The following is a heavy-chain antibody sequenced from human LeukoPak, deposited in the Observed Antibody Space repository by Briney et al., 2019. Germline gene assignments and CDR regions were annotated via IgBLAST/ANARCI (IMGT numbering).Heavy chain of an antibody. D-gene: IGHD2-21*02. V-gene: IGHV4-59*01. J-gene: IGHJ3*02. Sequence: SETLSLTCTVSGGSISSYYWSWIWQPPGQGLEWIGYIYYSGSTNYNPSLKSRVTISVDTSKNQFSLKLSSVTAADTAVYYCARGYCGGDCYSLSPFDIWGQGTMVTVSS. CDR3: ARGYCGGDCYSLSPFDI. CDR2: IYYSGST. CDR1: GGSISSYY.